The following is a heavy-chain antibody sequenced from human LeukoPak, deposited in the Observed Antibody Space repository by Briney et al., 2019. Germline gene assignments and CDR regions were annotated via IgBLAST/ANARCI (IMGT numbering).Heavy chain of an antibody. V-gene: IGHV1-8*03. CDR1: GYTFTSYD. J-gene: IGHJ3*02. D-gene: IGHD6-13*01. CDR3: ARGPYSSSWYNGAFDI. Sequence: ASVKVSCKASGYTFTSYDINWVRQATGQGLEWMGWMNPNSGNTGYAQKFQGRVTITRNTSISTAYMELSRLRSDDTAVYYCARGPYSSSWYNGAFDIWGQGTMVTVSS. CDR2: MNPNSGNT.